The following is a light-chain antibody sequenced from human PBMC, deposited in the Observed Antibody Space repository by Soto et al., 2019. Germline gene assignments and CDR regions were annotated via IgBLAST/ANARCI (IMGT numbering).Light chain of an antibody. J-gene: IGLJ3*02. CDR2: EVA. V-gene: IGLV2-8*01. Sequence: QSVLTQPPSASGSPGQSVTISCTGTSSDIGRYNYVSWYQQHPGKAPKLIVFEVAQRPTGVPDRFSASKSGNTASLTVSGLQAEDEADYYCSSYAGDNRLVFGGGTQLTV. CDR3: SSYAGDNRLV. CDR1: SSDIGRYNY.